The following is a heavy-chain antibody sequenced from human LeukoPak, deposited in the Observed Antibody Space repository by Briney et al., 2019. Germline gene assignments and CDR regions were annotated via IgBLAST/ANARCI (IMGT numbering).Heavy chain of an antibody. CDR3: ASAVLFSPESNL. V-gene: IGHV1-8*01. CDR1: GYTFTSYD. D-gene: IGHD2-8*01. Sequence: ASVKVSCKASGYTFTSYDINWVRQATGQGLEWMGWMNHNSGNTGYAQKFQGKVTMTRNTSISTAYMELSSLRSEDTAVYYCASAVLFSPESNLWGQGTLVTVSS. J-gene: IGHJ4*02. CDR2: MNHNSGNT.